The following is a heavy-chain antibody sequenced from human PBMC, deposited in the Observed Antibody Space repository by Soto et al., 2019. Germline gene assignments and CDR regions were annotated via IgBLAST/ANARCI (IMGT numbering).Heavy chain of an antibody. CDR3: AREVHYYSVSGYGAFHI. D-gene: IGHD3-3*01. CDR2: FYYSGST. J-gene: IGHJ3*02. V-gene: IGHV4-61*01. CDR1: GGSVSSGSYY. Sequence: PSETLSLTCTVSGGSVSSGSYYWGWIRQPPGKGLEWIGYFYYSGSTNYNPSLKSRVTISVDTSKNQSSLKMSSVTAADTAVSYCAREVHYYSVSGYGAFHISGQGT.